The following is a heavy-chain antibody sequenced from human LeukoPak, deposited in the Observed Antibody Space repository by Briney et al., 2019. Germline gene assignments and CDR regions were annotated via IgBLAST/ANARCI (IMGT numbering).Heavy chain of an antibody. CDR2: INPNSGGT. CDR3: ARDNSYDYDSSGYCGY. CDR1: GYTFTGYY. J-gene: IGHJ4*02. D-gene: IGHD3-22*01. V-gene: IGHV1-2*02. Sequence: VSVKVSCKASGYTFTGYYMHWVRQAPGQGLEWMGWINPNSGGTNYAQKFQGRVTMTRDTSISTAYMELSRLRSDDTAVYYCARDNSYDYDSSGYCGYWGQGTLVTVSS.